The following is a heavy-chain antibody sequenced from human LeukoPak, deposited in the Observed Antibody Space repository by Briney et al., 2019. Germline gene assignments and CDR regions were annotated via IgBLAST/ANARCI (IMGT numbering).Heavy chain of an antibody. D-gene: IGHD6-19*01. CDR3: ARQNKYSSGWRHFDC. V-gene: IGHV4-34*01. CDR2: INHSGST. CDR1: GGSFSGYY. Sequence: PSETLSLTCAVYGGSFSGYYWSWIRQPPGKGLEWIGEINHSGSTNYNPSLKSRVTISVDTSKNQFSLKLSSVTAADTAVYYCARQNKYSSGWRHFDCWGQGTLVTVSS. J-gene: IGHJ4*02.